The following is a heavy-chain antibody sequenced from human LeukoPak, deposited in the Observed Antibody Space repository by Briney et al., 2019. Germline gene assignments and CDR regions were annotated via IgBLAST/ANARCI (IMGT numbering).Heavy chain of an antibody. V-gene: IGHV3-48*01. CDR2: ISTSSTTI. CDR1: GFTFSSYS. D-gene: IGHD3-22*01. CDR3: ARDKYYYDSSGGGYYFDY. Sequence: GGSLRLSCAASGFTFSSYSMNWVRQAPGKGLEWLSYISTSSTTIYYADSVKGRFTISRDNAKNSLYLQMNSLRAEDTAVYYCARDKYYYDSSGGGYYFDYWGQGTLVTVSS. J-gene: IGHJ4*02.